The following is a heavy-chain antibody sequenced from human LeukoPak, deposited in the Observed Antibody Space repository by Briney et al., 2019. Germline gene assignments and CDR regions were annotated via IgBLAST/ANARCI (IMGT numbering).Heavy chain of an antibody. D-gene: IGHD2-2*02. J-gene: IGHJ4*02. Sequence: SETLSLTCAVSGGSISSYYWSWIRQPPGKGLEWIGYIYYSGSTNYNPSLKSRVTISVDTSKNQFSLKLSSVTAADTAVYYCARSQELLYAVDYWGQGTLVTVSS. CDR2: IYYSGST. CDR1: GGSISSYY. CDR3: ARSQELLYAVDY. V-gene: IGHV4-59*01.